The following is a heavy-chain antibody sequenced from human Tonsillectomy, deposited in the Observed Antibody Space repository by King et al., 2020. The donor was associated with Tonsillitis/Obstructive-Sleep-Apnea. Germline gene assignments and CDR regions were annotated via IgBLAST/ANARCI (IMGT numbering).Heavy chain of an antibody. Sequence: DQLVQSGSELKKPGASVKVSCKASGYTFTKYAMHWVRQAPGQGLEWMGWINTNTGNPTYGQGFTGRFVFSLDTSVSTAYVQISSLKAEDTAVYYCARPRPIGQGSYYFYGLDVWGQGTTVTVSS. CDR1: GYTFTKYA. CDR3: ARPRPIGQGSYYFYGLDV. V-gene: IGHV7-4-1*02. CDR2: INTNTGNP. J-gene: IGHJ6*02.